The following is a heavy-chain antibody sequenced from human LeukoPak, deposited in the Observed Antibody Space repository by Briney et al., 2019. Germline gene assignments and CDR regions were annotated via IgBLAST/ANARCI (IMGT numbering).Heavy chain of an antibody. CDR1: GFTFSSYA. CDR3: ARDQLVVPAAILSPRAFDI. V-gene: IGHV3-30-3*01. Sequence: PGRSLRLSCAASGFTFSSYAMHWVRQAPGKGLEWVAVISYDGSNKYYADSVKGRFTISRDNSKNTLYLQMNSLRAEDTAVYYCARDQLVVPAAILSPRAFDIWGQGTMVTVSS. J-gene: IGHJ3*02. CDR2: ISYDGSNK. D-gene: IGHD2-2*02.